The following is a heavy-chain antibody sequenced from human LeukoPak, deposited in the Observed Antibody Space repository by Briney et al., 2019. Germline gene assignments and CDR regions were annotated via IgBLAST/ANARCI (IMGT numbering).Heavy chain of an antibody. D-gene: IGHD2-2*01. Sequence: PSETLSLTCTVSGGSISSYYWSWIRQPAGKGLEWIGRIYTSGYTNYNPSLESRVTMSVDTSKNQFSLNLSSVTAADTAVYYCARVATVVPAADVWGKGTTVTVSS. J-gene: IGHJ6*04. V-gene: IGHV4-4*07. CDR3: ARVATVVPAADV. CDR2: IYTSGYT. CDR1: GGSISSYY.